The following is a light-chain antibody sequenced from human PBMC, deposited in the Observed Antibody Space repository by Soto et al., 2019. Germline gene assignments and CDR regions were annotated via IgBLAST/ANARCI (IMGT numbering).Light chain of an antibody. V-gene: IGKV3-15*01. Sequence: EIVMTQSPATLSVSPGERATLSCRASQSVSSNLAWYQQKPGQAPRILIYGLSTRATAIPARFSGSGSGTEFTLTISSLQSEDFAVYYCQQYSNSPLTFGQGTRLEIK. CDR2: GLS. CDR1: QSVSSN. CDR3: QQYSNSPLT. J-gene: IGKJ5*01.